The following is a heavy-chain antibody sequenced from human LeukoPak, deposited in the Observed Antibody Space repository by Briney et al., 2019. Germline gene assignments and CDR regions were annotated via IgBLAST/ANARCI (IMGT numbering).Heavy chain of an antibody. J-gene: IGHJ3*01. CDR1: GGSISSGGYY. D-gene: IGHD4-17*01. CDR2: IYYSGST. Sequence: PSETLSLTCTVSGGSISSGGYYWSWIRQHPGKGLEWIGYIYYSGSTYYNPSLKGRVTISVDTPKNQFSLKLSSVTAADTAVYYCARDRDYGAIIFWGQGTMVTVSS. CDR3: ARDRDYGAIIF. V-gene: IGHV4-31*03.